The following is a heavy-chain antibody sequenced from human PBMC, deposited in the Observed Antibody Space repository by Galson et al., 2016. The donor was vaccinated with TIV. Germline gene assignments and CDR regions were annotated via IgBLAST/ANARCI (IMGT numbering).Heavy chain of an antibody. D-gene: IGHD2-2*02. CDR2: IGSTGRAI. CDR1: GFTFSDYY. J-gene: IGHJ4*02. V-gene: IGHV3-11*01. Sequence: SLRLSCAASGFTFSDYYMSWVRQAPGKGLEWISYIGSTGRAIYYADSVRGRFTISRDNAKSSLFLQMNSLRVEDTAVYYCARDCSSTNCYTDPIYFGSWGQGALVTVSS. CDR3: ARDCSSTNCYTDPIYFGS.